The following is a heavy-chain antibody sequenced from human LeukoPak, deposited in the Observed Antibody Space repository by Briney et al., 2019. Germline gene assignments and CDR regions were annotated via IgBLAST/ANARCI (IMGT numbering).Heavy chain of an antibody. D-gene: IGHD6-13*01. J-gene: IGHJ4*02. V-gene: IGHV1-2*02. CDR1: GYSFTGFY. CDR3: ARSVPYSSPSSN. Sequence: ASVKVSCKASGYSFTGFYIQWMRRAPGQGLEWMGWINPNTGDTNSAPKFQGRITLTSDTSIRTAYMEISRLTSDDTAVYFCARSVPYSSPSSNWGQGTLVTVSS. CDR2: INPNTGDT.